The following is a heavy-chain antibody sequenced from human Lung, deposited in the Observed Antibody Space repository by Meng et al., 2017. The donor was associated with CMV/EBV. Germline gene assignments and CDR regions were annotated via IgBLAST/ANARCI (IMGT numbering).Heavy chain of an antibody. J-gene: IGHJ6*02. Sequence: ETLSLXXAASGFTFSSYWMHWVRQAPGKGLVWVSRINSDGSSTSYADSVKGRFTISRDNAKNTLYLQMNSLRAEDTAVYYCAREGYCSSTSCLYYYYYGMDVWGQGTXVTVAS. CDR2: INSDGSST. V-gene: IGHV3-74*01. CDR3: AREGYCSSTSCLYYYYYGMDV. CDR1: GFTFSSYW. D-gene: IGHD2-2*01.